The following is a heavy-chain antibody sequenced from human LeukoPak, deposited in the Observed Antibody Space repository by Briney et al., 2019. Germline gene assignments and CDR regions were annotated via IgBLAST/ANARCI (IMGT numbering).Heavy chain of an antibody. CDR2: INPSGGST. D-gene: IGHD2-2*01. Sequence: ASVKVSCKASGYTFTSYYMHWVRQAPGQGLEWMGIINPSGGSTSYAQKFQGRVTMTRDTSTSTAYMELSSLRSEDTAVYYCARDGDIVVVPAAPAGYYYYYMDVWGKGTTVTVSS. CDR1: GYTFTSYY. CDR3: ARDGDIVVVPAAPAGYYYYYMDV. V-gene: IGHV1-46*01. J-gene: IGHJ6*03.